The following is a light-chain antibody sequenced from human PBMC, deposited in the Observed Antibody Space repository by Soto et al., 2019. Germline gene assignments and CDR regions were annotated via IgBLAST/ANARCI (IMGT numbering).Light chain of an antibody. CDR2: GAS. Sequence: EIVLTQSPATLSLSPGERATLSCRASQSVSSYLAWYQQKPGQAPRLLIYGASSRATGIPDRFSGSGSGTDFTLTISRLEPEDSAVYYCQQYGTSPLTFGGGTKVDI. V-gene: IGKV3-20*01. CDR3: QQYGTSPLT. CDR1: QSVSSY. J-gene: IGKJ4*01.